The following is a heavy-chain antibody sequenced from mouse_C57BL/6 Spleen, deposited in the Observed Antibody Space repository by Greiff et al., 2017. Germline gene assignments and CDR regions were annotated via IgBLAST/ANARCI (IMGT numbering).Heavy chain of an antibody. Sequence: EVQVVESEGGLVQPGSSMKLSCTASGFTFSDYYMAWVRQVPEKGLEWVANINYDGSSTYYLDSLKSRFIISRDNAKNILYLQMSSLKSEDTATYYCARDRYSNYWYFDVWGTGTTVTVSS. D-gene: IGHD2-5*01. J-gene: IGHJ1*03. CDR1: GFTFSDYY. CDR3: ARDRYSNYWYFDV. V-gene: IGHV5-16*01. CDR2: INYDGSST.